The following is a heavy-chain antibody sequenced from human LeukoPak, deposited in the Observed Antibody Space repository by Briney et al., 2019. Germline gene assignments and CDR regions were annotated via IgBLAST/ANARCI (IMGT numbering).Heavy chain of an antibody. Sequence: ASVKVSCKASGYTFTDYYMHWVRQAPGQGLEWMGGIIPIFGTANYAQKFQGRVTITADESTSTAYMELSSLRSEDTAVYYCARAITIFGVVISWGQGTLVTVSS. CDR1: GYTFTDYY. V-gene: IGHV1-69*13. D-gene: IGHD3-3*01. CDR2: IIPIFGTA. J-gene: IGHJ5*02. CDR3: ARAITIFGVVIS.